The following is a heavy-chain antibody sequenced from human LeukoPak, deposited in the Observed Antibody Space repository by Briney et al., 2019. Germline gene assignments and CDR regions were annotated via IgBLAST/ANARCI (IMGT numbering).Heavy chain of an antibody. CDR3: EGAWS. CDR2: INQDGSKK. CDR1: GFTFSSYL. Sequence: GGSLRLSCAASGFTFSSYLMNWVRQAPGKGLEWVANINQDGSKKNYVDSVKGRFTISRDNAENSLYLQMNSLRAEDTAVYYCEGAWSWGQGALVTVSS. D-gene: IGHD6-19*01. J-gene: IGHJ5*02. V-gene: IGHV3-7*01.